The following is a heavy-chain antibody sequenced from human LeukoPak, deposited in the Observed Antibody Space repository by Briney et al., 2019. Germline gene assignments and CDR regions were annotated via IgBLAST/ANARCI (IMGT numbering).Heavy chain of an antibody. J-gene: IGHJ5*02. CDR1: GFTFSSYA. CDR2: ISGSGGST. D-gene: IGHD3-10*01. Sequence: GGSLRLSCAASGFTFSSYAMSWVRQAPGKGLEWVSAISGSGGSTYYADSVKGRLTISRDNSKNTLYLQMNSSRAEDTAVYYCAKGRGSGSYYIRWFDPWGQGTLVTVSS. CDR3: AKGRGSGSYYIRWFDP. V-gene: IGHV3-23*01.